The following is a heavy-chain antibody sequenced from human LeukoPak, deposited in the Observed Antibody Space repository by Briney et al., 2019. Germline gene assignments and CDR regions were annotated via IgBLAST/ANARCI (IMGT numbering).Heavy chain of an antibody. CDR1: VGFISIYY. D-gene: IGHD4-17*01. CDR3: ARWTTVTRAFDH. V-gene: IGHV4-4*07. J-gene: IGHJ4*02. CDR2: IYTSGST. Sequence: SETLSLTCTVSVGFISIYYWNGIRQPAGKGLEGIGRIYTSGSTNYNPSLKSRVTMSIDTSKNQFSLKLSSVTAADTVVYYCARWTTVTRAFDHWGQGTLVTVSS.